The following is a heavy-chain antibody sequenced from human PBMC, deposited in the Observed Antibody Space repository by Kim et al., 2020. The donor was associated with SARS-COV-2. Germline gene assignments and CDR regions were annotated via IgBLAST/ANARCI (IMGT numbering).Heavy chain of an antibody. CDR3: TRGYASGRNWFDP. J-gene: IGHJ5*02. D-gene: IGHD3-10*01. V-gene: IGHV3-49*02. Sequence: YSASGKGIFNLSRDDSKTIAYLQMNSLKTEDTAVYYCTRGYASGRNWFDPWGQGTLVTVSS.